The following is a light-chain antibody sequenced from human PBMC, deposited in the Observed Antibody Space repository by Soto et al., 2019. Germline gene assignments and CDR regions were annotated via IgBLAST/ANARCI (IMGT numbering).Light chain of an antibody. J-gene: IGKJ1*01. V-gene: IGKV1-5*03. CDR3: QQYETYWT. CDR2: KAS. Sequence: DIQMTQSPSTLSASVGDRVTITCRASQRISYWLAWYQRKPGKAPKLLIYKASILEDGVPSRFSGSGSATEFSLTISSLQPDDFATYYCQQYETYWTFGQGTKVEMK. CDR1: QRISYW.